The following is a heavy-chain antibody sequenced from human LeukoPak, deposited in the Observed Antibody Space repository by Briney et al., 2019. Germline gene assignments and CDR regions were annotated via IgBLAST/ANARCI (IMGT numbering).Heavy chain of an antibody. CDR2: IYYSGST. Sequence: SETLSLTCAVSGGSISSYYWSWIRQPPGKGLEWIGYIYYSGSTNYNPSLKSRVTISVDTSKNQFSLKLSSVTAADTAVYYCAREKAAAGLRTFDYWGQGTLVTVSS. D-gene: IGHD6-13*01. V-gene: IGHV4-59*08. CDR1: GGSISSYY. CDR3: AREKAAAGLRTFDY. J-gene: IGHJ4*02.